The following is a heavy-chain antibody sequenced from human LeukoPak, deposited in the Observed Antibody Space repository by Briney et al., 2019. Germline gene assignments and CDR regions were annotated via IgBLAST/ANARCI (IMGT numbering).Heavy chain of an antibody. CDR1: GVSISSSNSY. CDR2: IYYSGNT. CDR3: AREGWGTMVRGASDYYYYMDV. Sequence: ASETLSLTCTVSGVSISSSNSYWGWIRQPPGKGLEWIGSIYYSGNTYYNASLKSQVSISIDTSKNQFSLRLTSVTAADTAVYYCAREGWGTMVRGASDYYYYMDVWGKGTTVTISS. D-gene: IGHD3-10*01. V-gene: IGHV4-39*02. J-gene: IGHJ6*03.